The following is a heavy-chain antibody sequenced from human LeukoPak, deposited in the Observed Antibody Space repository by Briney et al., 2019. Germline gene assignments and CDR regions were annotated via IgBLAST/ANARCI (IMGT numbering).Heavy chain of an antibody. D-gene: IGHD4-17*01. CDR3: ARDQRDYGDYPFDY. CDR2: IYYSGNT. Sequence: SSETLSLTCTVSDGSISSNSYYWGWIRQPPGKGLEWIANIYYSGNTYYNPSLKSRVTISVDTSKNQFSLKLRSVTAADTAVYYCARDQRDYGDYPFDYWGQGTLVTVSS. V-gene: IGHV4-39*07. J-gene: IGHJ4*02. CDR1: DGSISSNSYY.